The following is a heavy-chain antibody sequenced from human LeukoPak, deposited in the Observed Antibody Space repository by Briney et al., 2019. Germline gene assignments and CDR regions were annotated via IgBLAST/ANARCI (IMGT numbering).Heavy chain of an antibody. CDR1: GFTFSDYA. Sequence: PGGSLRLSCAASGFTFSDYAMTWVRQAPGKGLEWVSSTGDDTYYADSVKGRFTISRDDSKDTLFLQMNSLRAEDSAVYYCAKDAIPRNSLWDYFDYLSQGTLVTVSS. J-gene: IGHJ4*02. CDR2: TGDDT. CDR3: AKDAIPRNSLWDYFDY. D-gene: IGHD1-7*01. V-gene: IGHV3-23*01.